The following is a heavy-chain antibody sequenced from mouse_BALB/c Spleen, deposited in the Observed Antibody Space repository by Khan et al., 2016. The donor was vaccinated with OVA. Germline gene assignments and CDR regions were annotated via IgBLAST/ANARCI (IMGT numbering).Heavy chain of an antibody. CDR2: IWAGGST. J-gene: IGHJ4*01. CDR3: ARGAGYYEDTMDY. CDR1: GFSLTSYG. D-gene: IGHD2-3*01. Sequence: VKLLESGPGLVAPSQSLSITCTVSGFSLTSYGVHWVRQPPGKGLEWLGVIWAGGSTNYNSALMSRLSISKDNSKSQVFLKMNSLQTDDTAMYYCARGAGYYEDTMDYWGQGTSVTVSS. V-gene: IGHV2-9*02.